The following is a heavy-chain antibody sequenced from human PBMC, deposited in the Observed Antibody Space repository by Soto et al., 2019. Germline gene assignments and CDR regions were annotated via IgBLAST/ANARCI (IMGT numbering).Heavy chain of an antibody. Sequence: ASVKVSCKASGYTFTSYGISWVLQAPGQGLEWMGWISAYNGNTNYAQKLQGRVTMTTDTSTSTAYMELRSLRSGDTAVYYCARDPTGTGWFDPWGQGTLVTVSS. V-gene: IGHV1-18*04. CDR1: GYTFTSYG. CDR2: ISAYNGNT. CDR3: ARDPTGTGWFDP. D-gene: IGHD1-1*01. J-gene: IGHJ5*02.